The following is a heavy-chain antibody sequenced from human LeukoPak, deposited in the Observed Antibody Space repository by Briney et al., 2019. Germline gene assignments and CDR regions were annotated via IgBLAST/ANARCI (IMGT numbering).Heavy chain of an antibody. Sequence: PGGSLRLSCEAYGFTFNDYGMSWVRQAPGQGAEWVSGITWNGEIIDYAASVKGRFTISRDNAKNSLFLQMNSLRAEDTAVYYCARVLRYCSGGNCYSGGLGYMDVWGKGTTVTISS. CDR2: ITWNGEII. D-gene: IGHD2-15*01. CDR3: ARVLRYCSGGNCYSGGLGYMDV. J-gene: IGHJ6*03. CDR1: GFTFNDYG. V-gene: IGHV3-20*04.